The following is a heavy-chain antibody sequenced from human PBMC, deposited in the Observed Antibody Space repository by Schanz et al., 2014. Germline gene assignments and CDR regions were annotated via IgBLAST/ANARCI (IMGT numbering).Heavy chain of an antibody. CDR3: ARDGGEVVRGVIEGVNHYYYGMDV. Sequence: QVQLVQSGAEVKKPGSSVKVSCKASGGTFSTYTISWVRQAPGQGLEWMGRIIPILGIANYAQKFQGRVTITADKSTFTAYMDVSSLRSEDTAVYYCARDGGEVVRGVIEGVNHYYYGMDVWGQGTTV. D-gene: IGHD3-10*01. CDR1: GGTFSTYT. CDR2: IIPILGIA. V-gene: IGHV1-69*08. J-gene: IGHJ6*02.